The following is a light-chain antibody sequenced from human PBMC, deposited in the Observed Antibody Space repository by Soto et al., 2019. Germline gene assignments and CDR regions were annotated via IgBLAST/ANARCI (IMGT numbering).Light chain of an antibody. Sequence: EIVLTQSPATLSLSPGERATLSCRASQSVGTSLGWYQQKPGQTPRLLIYDASNRATGIPARFSGSGSGTDLTLTITSPGHEDLAVYYCLQRANWPLTFGGGTKVEL. CDR3: LQRANWPLT. J-gene: IGKJ4*01. CDR2: DAS. V-gene: IGKV3-11*01. CDR1: QSVGTS.